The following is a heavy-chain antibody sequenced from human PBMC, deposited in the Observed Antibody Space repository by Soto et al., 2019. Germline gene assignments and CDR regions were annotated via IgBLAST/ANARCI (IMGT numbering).Heavy chain of an antibody. CDR1: GFIFSSYW. J-gene: IGHJ4*02. V-gene: IGHV3-7*01. CDR3: AREYTVFGVVMTHYFAY. Sequence: EVQLVESGGGLVQPGGSLRLSCAASGFIFSSYWMSWVRQAPGKGLEWVANIKQDGSEKYYVDSVKGRFTISRDNAKNSLYLQMNSLRAEDTAVYYCAREYTVFGVVMTHYFAYWGQGTLVTVSS. D-gene: IGHD3-3*01. CDR2: IKQDGSEK.